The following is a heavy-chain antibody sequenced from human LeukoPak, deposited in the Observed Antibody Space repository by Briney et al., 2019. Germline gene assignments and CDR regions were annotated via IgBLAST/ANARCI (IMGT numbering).Heavy chain of an antibody. CDR2: IIPIFGTA. D-gene: IGHD6-13*01. CDR1: GGTFSSYA. J-gene: IGHJ5*02. CDR3: ARDRSSWLKWFDP. Sequence: SVKVSCKASGGTFSSYAISWVRQAPGQGLEWMGGIIPIFGTANYAQKFQGRVTITADKSTSTAYMELSSLRSEDTAVYYCARDRSSWLKWFDPWGQGTLVTVSS. V-gene: IGHV1-69*06.